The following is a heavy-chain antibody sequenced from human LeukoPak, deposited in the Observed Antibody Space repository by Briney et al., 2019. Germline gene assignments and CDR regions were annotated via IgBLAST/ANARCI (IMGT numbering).Heavy chain of an antibody. CDR1: GFIFNTYS. CDR2: ISSTTSYI. Sequence: GGSLRLSCAASGFIFNTYSMNWVRQAPGKGLEWASSISSTTSYIFYADSVKGRFTISRDNSKNTLYLQMNSLRAEDTAVYYCAKSLIGSGYGWAPFDYWGQGTLVTVSS. V-gene: IGHV3-21*04. J-gene: IGHJ4*02. CDR3: AKSLIGSGYGWAPFDY. D-gene: IGHD5-12*01.